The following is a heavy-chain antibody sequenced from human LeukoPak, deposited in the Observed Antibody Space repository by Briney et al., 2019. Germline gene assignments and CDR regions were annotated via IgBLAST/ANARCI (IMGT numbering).Heavy chain of an antibody. V-gene: IGHV3-23*01. CDR2: ISGSGGST. J-gene: IGHJ4*02. CDR1: GFTFSSYA. Sequence: GGSLRLSCAASGFTFSSYAMSWVRQAPGKGLGWVSTISGSGGSTYYADSVKGRFTISRDNSKNTLYLQMNSLRAEDTAVYYCAKDPRSSFGVVHFDYWGQGTLVTVSS. CDR3: AKDPRSSFGVVHFDY. D-gene: IGHD3-3*01.